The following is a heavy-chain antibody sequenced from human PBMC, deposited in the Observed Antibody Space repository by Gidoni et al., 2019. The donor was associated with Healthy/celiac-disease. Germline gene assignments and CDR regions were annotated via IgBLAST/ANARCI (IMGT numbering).Heavy chain of an antibody. CDR3: ARDGRGVGGSGSSSY. J-gene: IGHJ4*02. V-gene: IGHV1-18*01. Sequence: QVQLVQSGADVKKPGASVKVSCKASGYTFTSYGISWVRQAPGQGLEWMGWISAYNGNTNNAQKLQGRVTMTTETSTSTAYMELRSLRSDDTAVYYCARDGRGVGGSGSSSYWGQGTLVTVSS. D-gene: IGHD3-10*01. CDR2: ISAYNGNT. CDR1: GYTFTSYG.